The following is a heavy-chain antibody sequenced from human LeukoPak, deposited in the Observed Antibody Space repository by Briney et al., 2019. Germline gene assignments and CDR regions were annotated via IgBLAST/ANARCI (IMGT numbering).Heavy chain of an antibody. CDR1: GFTFSSFG. Sequence: QPGRSLRLSCAASGFTFSSFGMHWVRQAPGKGLEWVAFIWYDGSNKYYADSVKGRFTISRDNSMNTLSLQMNSLRAEDTAVYYCARDRTVTVTHPYGMYVWGQGTAVTVSS. D-gene: IGHD4-17*01. J-gene: IGHJ6*02. V-gene: IGHV3-33*01. CDR2: IWYDGSNK. CDR3: ARDRTVTVTHPYGMYV.